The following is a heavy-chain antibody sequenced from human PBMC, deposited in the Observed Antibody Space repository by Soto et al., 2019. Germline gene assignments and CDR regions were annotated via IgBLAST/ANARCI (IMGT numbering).Heavy chain of an antibody. Sequence: QVQLVESGGGVVQPGRSLRLSCAASGFTFSSYGMHWVRQAPGKGLEWVAVIWYDGSNKYYADSVKGRFTISRDNSKNTLYLQTNSLRAEDTAVYYCARSFYCSSTSCYTLYYYYGMDVWGQGTTVTVSS. CDR1: GFTFSSYG. CDR3: ARSFYCSSTSCYTLYYYYGMDV. CDR2: IWYDGSNK. J-gene: IGHJ6*02. V-gene: IGHV3-33*01. D-gene: IGHD2-2*01.